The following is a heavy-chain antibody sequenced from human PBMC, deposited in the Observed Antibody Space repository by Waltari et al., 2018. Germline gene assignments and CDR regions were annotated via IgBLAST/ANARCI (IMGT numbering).Heavy chain of an antibody. V-gene: IGHV3-73*02. Sequence: EVQLVESGGGLVQPGGSLKLSCAASGFTFRGSAMHWVRQASGTGLEWVGRIRSKANSYATAYAASVKGRFTISRDDSKNTAYLQMNSLKTEDTAVYYCTKSDKSGLYYYYMDVWGKGTTVTVSS. D-gene: IGHD3-10*01. CDR2: IRSKANSYAT. CDR1: GFTFRGSA. CDR3: TKSDKSGLYYYYMDV. J-gene: IGHJ6*03.